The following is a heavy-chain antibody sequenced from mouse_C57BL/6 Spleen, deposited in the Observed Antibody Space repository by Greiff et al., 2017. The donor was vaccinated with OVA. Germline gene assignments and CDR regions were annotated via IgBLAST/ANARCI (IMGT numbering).Heavy chain of an antibody. D-gene: IGHD1-1*01. CDR2: IDPSDSYT. J-gene: IGHJ2*01. CDR1: GYTFTSYW. CDR3: ARALLPVYFDY. Sequence: QVQLQQPGAELEMPGASVKLSCKASGYTFTSYWMHWVKQRPGQGLEWIGEIDPSDSYTNYNQKFKGKSTLTVDKSSSTAYMQLSSLTSEDSAVYYCARALLPVYFDYWGQGTTLTVSS. V-gene: IGHV1-69*01.